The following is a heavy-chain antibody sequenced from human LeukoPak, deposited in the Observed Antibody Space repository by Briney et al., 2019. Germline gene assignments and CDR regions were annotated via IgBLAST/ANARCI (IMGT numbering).Heavy chain of an antibody. Sequence: GGSLRLSCAASGFTVSSNSMNWVRQAPGRGLEWVSVIYADGSTSYTEAVKGRFTVSRDISKNTLFLQMKRLTVEDAALYYCARERKKYSSGFFDPWGQGTLVTVSS. CDR2: IYADGST. J-gene: IGHJ5*02. D-gene: IGHD3-22*01. CDR1: GFTVSSNS. V-gene: IGHV3-66*01. CDR3: ARERKKYSSGFFDP.